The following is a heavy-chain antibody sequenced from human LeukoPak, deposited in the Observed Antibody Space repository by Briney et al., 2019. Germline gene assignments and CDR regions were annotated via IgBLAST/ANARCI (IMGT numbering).Heavy chain of an antibody. Sequence: GGSLRLSCAASGFTFNTYTMNWVRQAPGKGLEWVSYISGSSGIIDYADSVKGRFTISRDNSKNTLYLQMNSLRAEDTAVYYCARAKEGRGGFDYWGQGTLVTVSS. J-gene: IGHJ4*02. V-gene: IGHV3-48*01. D-gene: IGHD3-16*01. CDR2: ISGSSGII. CDR3: ARAKEGRGGFDY. CDR1: GFTFNTYT.